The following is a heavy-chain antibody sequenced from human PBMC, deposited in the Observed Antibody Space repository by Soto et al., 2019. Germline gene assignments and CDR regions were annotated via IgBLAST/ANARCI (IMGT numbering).Heavy chain of an antibody. V-gene: IGHV2-26*01. J-gene: IGHJ6*02. CDR1: GFSLSNARMG. Sequence: SGPTLVNPTETLTLTCTVSGFSLSNARMGVSWIRQPPGKALEWLAHIFSNDEKSYSTSLKSRLTISKDTSKSQVVLTMTNMDPVDTATYYFARIRALAAVAVSYYYYGMDVWGQGTTVTVSS. CDR3: ARIRALAAVAVSYYYYGMDV. D-gene: IGHD6-19*01. CDR2: IFSNDEK.